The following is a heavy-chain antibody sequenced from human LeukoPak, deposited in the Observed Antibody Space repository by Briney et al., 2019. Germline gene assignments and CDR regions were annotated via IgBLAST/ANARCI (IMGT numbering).Heavy chain of an antibody. CDR1: GYTFTVYY. V-gene: IGHV1-2*02. J-gene: IGHJ4*02. Sequence: ASVTVSFTASGYTFTVYYMHWVRQAPGQGLEWMGWINPNSGGTNYAQKFQGRVTMTRDTSISTAYMELSRLGSDDTAVYYCWWFGELIGIDYFDYWGQGTLVTVSS. CDR3: WWFGELIGIDYFDY. CDR2: INPNSGGT. D-gene: IGHD3-10*01.